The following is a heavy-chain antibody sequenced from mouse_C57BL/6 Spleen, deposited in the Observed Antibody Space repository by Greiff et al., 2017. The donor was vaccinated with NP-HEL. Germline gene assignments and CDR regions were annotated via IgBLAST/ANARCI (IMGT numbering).Heavy chain of an antibody. J-gene: IGHJ4*01. V-gene: IGHV1-69*01. Sequence: QVQLQQPGAELVMPGASVKLSCKASGYTFTSYWMHWVKQRPGQGLEWIGEIDPSDSYTNYNQKFKGKSTLTVDKSSSTAYMQLSSLPSEDSAVYYCARGDGNFAMDYWGQGTSVTVSS. D-gene: IGHD2-3*01. CDR3: ARGDGNFAMDY. CDR1: GYTFTSYW. CDR2: IDPSDSYT.